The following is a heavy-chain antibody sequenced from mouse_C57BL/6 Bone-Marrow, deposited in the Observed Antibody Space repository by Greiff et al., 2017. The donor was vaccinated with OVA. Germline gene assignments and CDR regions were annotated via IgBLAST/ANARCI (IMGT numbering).Heavy chain of an antibody. Sequence: VQLKESGPGLVKPSQSLSLTCSVTGYSITSGYYWNWIRQFPGNKLEWMGYISYDGSNNYNPSLKNRISITRDTSKNQFFLKLNSVTTEDTATYYCARDPFYYGSPLAYWGQGTLVTVSA. CDR2: ISYDGSN. V-gene: IGHV3-6*01. J-gene: IGHJ3*01. CDR1: GYSITSGYY. D-gene: IGHD1-1*01. CDR3: ARDPFYYGSPLAY.